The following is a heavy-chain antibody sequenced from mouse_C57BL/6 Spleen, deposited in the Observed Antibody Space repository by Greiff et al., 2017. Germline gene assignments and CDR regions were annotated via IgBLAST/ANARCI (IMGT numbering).Heavy chain of an antibody. V-gene: IGHV1-61*01. J-gene: IGHJ3*01. Sequence: QVQLQQPGAELVRPGSSVKLSCKASGYTFTSYWMDWVKQRPGQGLEWIGNIYPSDSETHYNQKFKDKATLTVDKSSSTAYMQLSSLTSEDSAVYYCARFPIYYDQEAYWGQGTLVTVSA. CDR2: IYPSDSET. CDR1: GYTFTSYW. D-gene: IGHD2-4*01. CDR3: ARFPIYYDQEAY.